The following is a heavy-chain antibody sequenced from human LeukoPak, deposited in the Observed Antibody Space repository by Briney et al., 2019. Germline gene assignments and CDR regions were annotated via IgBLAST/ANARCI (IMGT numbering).Heavy chain of an antibody. V-gene: IGHV4-4*07. J-gene: IGHJ5*02. Sequence: PSETLSLTCTVSGGSISSYYWSWLRQPAGKGLEWIGRIYTSWSTNYNPSLKSGVTMSVDPSKNQFSLKLSSVTAAGTDVYYCARNKDDFWSGYTSNWFDPWGQGTLVTVSS. CDR3: ARNKDDFWSGYTSNWFDP. CDR2: IYTSWST. D-gene: IGHD3-3*01. CDR1: GGSISSYY.